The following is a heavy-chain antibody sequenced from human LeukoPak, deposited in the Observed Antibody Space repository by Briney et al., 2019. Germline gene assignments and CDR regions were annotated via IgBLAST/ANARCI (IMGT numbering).Heavy chain of an antibody. Sequence: RGSLRLSCAASGFTVSSNYMSWVRQAPGKGLEWVSVIYSGGSTYYADSVKGRFTISRHNSKNTLYLQMNSLRAEDTAVYYCARDGPGYCSSTSCYTVGNWGQGTLVTVSS. J-gene: IGHJ4*02. CDR1: GFTVSSNY. V-gene: IGHV3-53*04. D-gene: IGHD2-2*02. CDR3: ARDGPGYCSSTSCYTVGN. CDR2: IYSGGST.